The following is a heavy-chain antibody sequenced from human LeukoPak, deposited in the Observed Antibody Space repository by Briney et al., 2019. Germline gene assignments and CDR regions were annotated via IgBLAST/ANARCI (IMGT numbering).Heavy chain of an antibody. V-gene: IGHV1-69*13. CDR2: IIPIFGTA. J-gene: IGHJ5*02. D-gene: IGHD2-2*01. Sequence: SVKVSCKASGGTFSSYAISWVRQAPGQGLEWMGGIIPIFGTANYAQKFQGRVTITADESTSTAYMELSSLRSEDTAVYYCARGGCSSTSCYDGRNWFDPWGQGTLVTVSS. CDR1: GGTFSSYA. CDR3: ARGGCSSTSCYDGRNWFDP.